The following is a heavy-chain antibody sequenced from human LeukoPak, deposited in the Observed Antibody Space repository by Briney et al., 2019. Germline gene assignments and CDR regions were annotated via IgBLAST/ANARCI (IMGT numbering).Heavy chain of an antibody. J-gene: IGHJ4*02. D-gene: IGHD2-21*01. V-gene: IGHV3-15*01. CDR3: TTGVVAGTPFDC. CDR1: GFTFSNAW. CDR2: IKSKTDGGTT. Sequence: GGSLRLSCAASGFTFSNAWMSWVRQAPGKGLEWVGRIKSKTDGGTTDYAAPVKGRFTISRDDSKNTLYLQMNSLKTEDTAVYYCTTGVVAGTPFDCWGQGTLVTVSS.